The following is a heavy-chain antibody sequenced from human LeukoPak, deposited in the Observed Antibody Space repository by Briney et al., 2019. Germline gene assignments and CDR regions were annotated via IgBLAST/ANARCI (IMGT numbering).Heavy chain of an antibody. D-gene: IGHD3-9*01. CDR2: ISGNGRDI. V-gene: IGHV3-11*01. CDR3: AKEGGYFDWPFTFDY. CDR1: GFTFSDNY. Sequence: PGGSLRLSCAASGFTFSDNYMTWVRQAPGRGLEWLSYISGNGRDIQYADSVKGRFTISRDNAKNLLSLQMNSLRDEDTAVYYCAKEGGYFDWPFTFDYWGQGTLVTVSS. J-gene: IGHJ4*02.